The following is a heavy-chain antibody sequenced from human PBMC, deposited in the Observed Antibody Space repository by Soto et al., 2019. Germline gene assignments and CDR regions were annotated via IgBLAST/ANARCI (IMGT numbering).Heavy chain of an antibody. V-gene: IGHV1-3*05. CDR2: INAGNGNT. CDR3: ARGSGVVVTD. D-gene: IGHD2-2*01. J-gene: IGHJ4*02. Sequence: QVQLVQSGAEEKKPGASVKVSCKASGYTFTSYAMHWVRQAPGQRLEWMGWINAGNGNTKYSQKFQGRVTITTDTTASKAYMELSRLRSEDTAVFYCARGSGVVVTDWGQGTLVTVSS. CDR1: GYTFTSYA.